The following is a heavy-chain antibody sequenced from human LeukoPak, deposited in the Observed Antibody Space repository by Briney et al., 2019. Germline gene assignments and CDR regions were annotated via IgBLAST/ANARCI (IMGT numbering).Heavy chain of an antibody. J-gene: IGHJ4*02. CDR2: IYPGGSEI. Sequence: GESLKISCKASGYTLTSYWIAWVRQMPGKGLECLGIIYPGGSEIRYSPSFQGQVVISADKSISAAYLQWSRLKASDTALYYCARYDEVGAIDYWGQGTLVTVSS. CDR3: ARYDEVGAIDY. D-gene: IGHD1-26*01. CDR1: GYTLTSYW. V-gene: IGHV5-51*06.